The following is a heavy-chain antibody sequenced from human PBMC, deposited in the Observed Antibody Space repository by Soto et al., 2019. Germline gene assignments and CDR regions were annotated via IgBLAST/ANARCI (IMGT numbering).Heavy chain of an antibody. Sequence: SETLSLTCTVSGGSITTNGHYWGWIRQPPGEGLEWIGTIYYSGRTDYNPPLKSRVTISVDTSKKLFSLNLSSVTTADTAMYYCARQVDYFDYWGQGALVTVSS. J-gene: IGHJ4*02. CDR2: IYYSGRT. CDR1: GGSITTNGHY. CDR3: ARQVDYFDY. V-gene: IGHV4-39*01. D-gene: IGHD2-15*01.